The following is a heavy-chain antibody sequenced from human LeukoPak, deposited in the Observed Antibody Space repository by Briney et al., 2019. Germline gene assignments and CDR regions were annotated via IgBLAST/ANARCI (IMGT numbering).Heavy chain of an antibody. V-gene: IGHV4-34*01. J-gene: IGHJ4*02. Sequence: SETLSLTCAVYGGSFSGYYWSWIRQPPGKGLEWIGEINHSGSTNYNPSLKSRVTISVDTSKNQFSLKLRSVTAADTAVYYCARALWFGFNNRNYFDYWGQGTLVTVSS. CDR1: GGSFSGYY. D-gene: IGHD3-10*01. CDR2: INHSGST. CDR3: ARALWFGFNNRNYFDY.